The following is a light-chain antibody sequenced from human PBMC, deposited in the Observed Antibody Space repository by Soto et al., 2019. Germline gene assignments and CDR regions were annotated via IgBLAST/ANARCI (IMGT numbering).Light chain of an antibody. CDR3: QQYNSYPLT. Sequence: DIQMTQCPSTVSASVGDRVTITCRASQSISSWLAWYQQKPGKAPKLLIYKASSLESGVPSRFSGSGSGTEFTLTISSLQPDDFATYYCQQYNSYPLTFGGGTKVEIK. V-gene: IGKV1-5*03. CDR1: QSISSW. J-gene: IGKJ4*01. CDR2: KAS.